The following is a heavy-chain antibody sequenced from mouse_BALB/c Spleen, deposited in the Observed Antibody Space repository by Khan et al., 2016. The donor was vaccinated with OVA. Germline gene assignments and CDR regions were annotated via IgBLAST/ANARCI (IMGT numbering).Heavy chain of an antibody. V-gene: IGHV5-6*01. CDR1: GFTFSTYG. J-gene: IGHJ4*01. CDR2: INSDGYYT. Sequence: EVELVESGGDLVKPGGSQSLSCAASGFTFSTYGMSWVRQSPDKRLEWVATINSDGYYTYYPDTLKGRFTISRNTAENTLYLQMSSLKSEDTALYCCTSQFTYSIDYWGHGTSVTVSA. CDR3: TSQFTYSIDY.